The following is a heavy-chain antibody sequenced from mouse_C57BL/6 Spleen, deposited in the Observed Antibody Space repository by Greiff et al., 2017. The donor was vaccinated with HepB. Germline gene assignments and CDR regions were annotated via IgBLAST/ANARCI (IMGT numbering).Heavy chain of an antibody. V-gene: IGHV5-6*01. CDR2: ISSGGSYT. J-gene: IGHJ4*01. Sequence: EVQRVESGGDLVKPGGSLKLSCAASGFTFSSYGMSWVRQTPDKRLEWVATISSGGSYTYYPDSVKGRFTISRDNAKNTLYLQMSSLKSEDTAMYYCARQGAVVAYYYAMDYWGQGTSVTVSS. D-gene: IGHD1-1*01. CDR1: GFTFSSYG. CDR3: ARQGAVVAYYYAMDY.